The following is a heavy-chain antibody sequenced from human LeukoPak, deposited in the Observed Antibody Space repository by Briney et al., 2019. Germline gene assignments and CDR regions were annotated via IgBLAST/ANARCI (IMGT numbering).Heavy chain of an antibody. CDR2: INLSGST. J-gene: IGHJ4*02. D-gene: IGHD6-6*01. Sequence: PSETLSLTCAVYGGSFSGYYWSWIRQPPGKGLEWIGEINLSGSTNYNPSLKSRVTISVDTSKNQFSLKLSSVTAADTAVYYCATARGYSSSRAYFYWGQGTLVTVSS. CDR1: GGSFSGYY. V-gene: IGHV4-34*01. CDR3: ATARGYSSSRAYFY.